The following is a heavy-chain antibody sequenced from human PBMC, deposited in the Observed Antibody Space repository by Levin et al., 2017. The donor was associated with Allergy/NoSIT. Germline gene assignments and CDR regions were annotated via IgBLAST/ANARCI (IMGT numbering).Heavy chain of an antibody. CDR3: ERTMKGERLCDAFDI. Sequence: GGSLRLSCAASGFTFSDYTIHWVRQAPGKGLEWVAVISYDGNNQYHGDSVKGRFLISRAHSKDSVYLPMRSLRVEDTALYYCERTMKGERLCDAFDIWGQGTRVTVS. J-gene: IGHJ3*02. V-gene: IGHV3-30-3*01. CDR2: ISYDGNNQ. CDR1: GFTFSDYT. D-gene: IGHD1-1*01.